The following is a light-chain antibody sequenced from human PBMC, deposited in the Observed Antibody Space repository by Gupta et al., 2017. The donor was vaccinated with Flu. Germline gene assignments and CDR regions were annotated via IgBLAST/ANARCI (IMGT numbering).Light chain of an antibody. J-gene: IGLJ3*02. Sequence: TVTLTCGLSSGSVSTSYYPSWYQQTPGQAPRTLIYSTNTRSSGVPDRFSDSILGNKAALTITGAQADDEADYYCVLYMGSGIWVFGGGTKLTVL. V-gene: IGLV8-61*01. CDR3: VLYMGSGIWV. CDR2: STN. CDR1: SGSVSTSYY.